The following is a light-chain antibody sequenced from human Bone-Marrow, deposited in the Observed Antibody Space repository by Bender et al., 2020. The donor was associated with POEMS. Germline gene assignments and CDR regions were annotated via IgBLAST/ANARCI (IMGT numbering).Light chain of an antibody. CDR1: SSNIGAHA. CDR3: SSYTSSSTSPRV. CDR2: SSH. Sequence: QSVLTQPPSASGTPGQRVTISCSGGSSNIGAHAVNWYQHLPGTAPKLLIYSSHRRPSEVPDRFSGSRSGTSASLAISGLQSEDEADYYCSSYTSSSTSPRVFGGGTKLTVL. J-gene: IGLJ3*02. V-gene: IGLV1-44*01.